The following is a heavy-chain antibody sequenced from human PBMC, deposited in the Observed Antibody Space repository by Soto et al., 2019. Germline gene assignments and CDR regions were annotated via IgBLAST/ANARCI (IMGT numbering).Heavy chain of an antibody. CDR1: GYTFTSYY. V-gene: IGHV1-46*01. D-gene: IGHD3-3*01. CDR2: INPSGGST. J-gene: IGHJ6*02. CDR3: ARDGWHTRYDFWSGYSGYYGMDV. Sequence: GASVKVSCKASGYTFTSYYMHWVRQAPGQGLEWMGKINPSGGSTSYAQKFQGRVTMTRDTSTSTVYMEMSSLRSEDTAVYYCARDGWHTRYDFWSGYSGYYGMDVWGQGTTVTVSS.